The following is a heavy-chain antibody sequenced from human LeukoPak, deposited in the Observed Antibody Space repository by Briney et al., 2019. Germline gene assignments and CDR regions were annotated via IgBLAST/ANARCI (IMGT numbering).Heavy chain of an antibody. V-gene: IGHV3-21*01. CDR2: ISSSSSYI. Sequence: GGSLRLSCAASGFTFSSYSMNWVRQAPGKGLEWVSSISSSSSYIYYADSVKGRFTISRDNAKNSLYLQMNSLRAEDTAVYYFASTPYYDILTGYYSYNWFDPWGQGTLVTASS. J-gene: IGHJ5*02. D-gene: IGHD3-9*01. CDR3: ASTPYYDILTGYYSYNWFDP. CDR1: GFTFSSYS.